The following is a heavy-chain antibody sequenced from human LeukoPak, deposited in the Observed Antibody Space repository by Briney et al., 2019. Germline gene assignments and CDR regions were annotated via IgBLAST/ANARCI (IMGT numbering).Heavy chain of an antibody. CDR3: ASGYCSGGSCYGYYYCGMDV. Sequence: ASVKVSCKASGYTFTSYGISWVRQAPGQGLEWMGWISAYNGNTNYAQKLQGRVTMTTDTSTSTAYMELRSLRSDDTAVYYCASGYCSGGSCYGYYYCGMDVWGQGTTVTVSS. CDR1: GYTFTSYG. D-gene: IGHD2-15*01. V-gene: IGHV1-18*01. J-gene: IGHJ6*02. CDR2: ISAYNGNT.